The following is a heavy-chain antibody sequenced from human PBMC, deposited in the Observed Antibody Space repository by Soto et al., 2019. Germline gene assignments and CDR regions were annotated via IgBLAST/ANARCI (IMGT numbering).Heavy chain of an antibody. CDR3: ARDKSITMVPDY. V-gene: IGHV3-74*01. Sequence: PGESLKISCAASGFPFSNYWIHWVRQVPGKGLMWVSHINIDGTSTTYADSVKGRFTISRDNAKNTLYLQMNSLRAEDTAVYYCARDKSITMVPDYWGQGTLVTVSS. CDR1: GFPFSNYW. CDR2: INIDGTST. J-gene: IGHJ4*02. D-gene: IGHD3-10*01.